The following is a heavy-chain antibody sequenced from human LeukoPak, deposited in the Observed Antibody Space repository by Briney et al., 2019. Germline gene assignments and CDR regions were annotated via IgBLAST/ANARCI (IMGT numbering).Heavy chain of an antibody. Sequence: KPSETLSLTCTVSGGSISSYYWSWIRQPPGKGLEWIGEINHSGSTNYNPSLKSRVTISVDTSKNQFSLKLTSVTAADTAVYYCARGNMVAVAVLSGLNWFDPWGQGTLVTVSS. D-gene: IGHD6-19*01. CDR1: GGSISSYY. CDR3: ARGNMVAVAVLSGLNWFDP. V-gene: IGHV4-34*01. CDR2: INHSGST. J-gene: IGHJ5*02.